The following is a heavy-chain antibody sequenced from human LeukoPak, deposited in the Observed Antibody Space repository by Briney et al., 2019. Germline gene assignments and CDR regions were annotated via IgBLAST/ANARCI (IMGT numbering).Heavy chain of an antibody. J-gene: IGHJ4*02. V-gene: IGHV4-59*02. CDR2: IYHTGNS. CDR1: GGSVSSDY. Sequence: KPSETLSLTCTVSGGSVSSDYWSWIRQPPGEGLEWIGYIYHTGNSDYNPSLKSRATISLDTSKNQFSLKLTSVTAADTAVYFCARDPFSSPFDYWGQGTLVTVSS. D-gene: IGHD2/OR15-2a*01. CDR3: ARDPFSSPFDY.